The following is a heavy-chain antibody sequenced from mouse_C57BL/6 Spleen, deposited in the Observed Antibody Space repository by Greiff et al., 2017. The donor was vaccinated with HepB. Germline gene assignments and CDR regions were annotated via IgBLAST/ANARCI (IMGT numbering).Heavy chain of an antibody. Sequence: EVQRVESGGGLVKPGGSLKLSCAASGFTFSSYAMSWVRQTPEKRLEWVATISDGGSYTYYPDNVKGRFTISRDNAKNNLYLQMSHLKSEDTAMYYCARDPNYYGSSPWYFDVWGTGTTVTVSS. CDR3: ARDPNYYGSSPWYFDV. D-gene: IGHD1-1*01. CDR1: GFTFSSYA. CDR2: ISDGGSYT. J-gene: IGHJ1*03. V-gene: IGHV5-4*01.